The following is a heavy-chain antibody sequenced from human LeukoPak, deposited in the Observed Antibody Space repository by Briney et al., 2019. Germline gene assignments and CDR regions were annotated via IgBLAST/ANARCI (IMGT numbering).Heavy chain of an antibody. CDR3: ARDPSDSSSWIKGYFQH. J-gene: IGHJ1*01. Sequence: SVKVSCKASGGTFSSYTISWVRQAPGQGLEWMGRIIPILGIANYAQKFQGRATITADKSTSTAYMELSSLRSEDTAVYYCARDPSDSSSWIKGYFQHWGQGTLVTVSS. V-gene: IGHV1-69*04. CDR2: IIPILGIA. CDR1: GGTFSSYT. D-gene: IGHD6-13*01.